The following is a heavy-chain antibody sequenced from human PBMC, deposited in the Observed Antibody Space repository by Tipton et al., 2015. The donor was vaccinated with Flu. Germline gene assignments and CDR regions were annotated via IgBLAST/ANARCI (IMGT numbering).Heavy chain of an antibody. CDR3: ARRTAGYYGSGSPSDY. CDR2: INHSGST. J-gene: IGHJ4*02. Sequence: TLSLTCAVYGGSFSGYYWSWIRQPPGKGLEWIGEINHSGSTNYNPSLKSRVTISVDTSKNQFSLKLSSVTAADTAVYYRARRTAGYYGSGSPSDYWGQGTLVTVSS. V-gene: IGHV4-34*01. CDR1: GGSFSGYY. D-gene: IGHD3-10*01.